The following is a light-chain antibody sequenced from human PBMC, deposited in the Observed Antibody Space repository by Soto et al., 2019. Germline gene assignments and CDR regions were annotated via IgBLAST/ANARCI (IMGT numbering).Light chain of an antibody. V-gene: IGKV3-20*01. Sequence: DSVLTQSPGTLSLSPGERATLSCRASQSVSSNYLAWYQQKPGQAPRLLIYDASSRATGIPDRFSGSGSGTDFTLTISRLEPEDFAVYYRQQYGNSPPWTFGQGTKVDIK. CDR3: QQYGNSPPWT. CDR2: DAS. J-gene: IGKJ1*01. CDR1: QSVSSNY.